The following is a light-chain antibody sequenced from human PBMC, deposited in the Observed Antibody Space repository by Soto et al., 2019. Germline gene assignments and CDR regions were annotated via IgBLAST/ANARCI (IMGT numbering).Light chain of an antibody. V-gene: IGKV1-9*01. CDR3: QQLNSYPYT. Sequence: DIQLTQSPYFLSASVGDRVTITCRTSQGISTYLAWYQQKPGKAPNLLIHGASTLQSGVPSRFSGSGSGTEFPLTISSLQPEDFATYYCQQLNSYPYTFGQGNKLEI. CDR2: GAS. CDR1: QGISTY. J-gene: IGKJ2*01.